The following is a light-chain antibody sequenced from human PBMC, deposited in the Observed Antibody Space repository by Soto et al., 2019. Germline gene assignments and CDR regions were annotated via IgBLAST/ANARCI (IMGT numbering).Light chain of an antibody. CDR2: DAS. V-gene: IGKV3-20*01. CDR3: QQYGSSPWT. Sequence: EIVLTQSPATLSLSPGERATLSCRASQSVSSYLAWYQQKPGQAPRLLIYDASNRATGIPARFSVSGSWTDFTLTISRLEPEDFAVYYCQQYGSSPWTFGQGTKVDIK. CDR1: QSVSSY. J-gene: IGKJ1*01.